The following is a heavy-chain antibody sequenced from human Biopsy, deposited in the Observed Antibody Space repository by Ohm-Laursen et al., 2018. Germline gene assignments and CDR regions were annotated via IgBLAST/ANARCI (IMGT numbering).Heavy chain of an antibody. CDR2: ISHGGNDD. D-gene: IGHD3-3*01. CDR3: ANSYYDFWTGYLNFDN. V-gene: IGHV3-30*18. CDR1: GFTFSNYG. J-gene: IGHJ4*02. Sequence: SLRLSCSASGFTFSNYGIHWVRQAPGKGLEWVALISHGGNDDYYADSVEGRFTVSRDNSNNTLYLQMNSLRAEDTAVYYCANSYYDFWTGYLNFDNGGQGTLVTVSS.